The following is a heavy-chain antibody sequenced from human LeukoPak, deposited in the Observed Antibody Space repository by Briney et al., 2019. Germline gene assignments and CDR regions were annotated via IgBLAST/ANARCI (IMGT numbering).Heavy chain of an antibody. CDR2: IYYSGST. CDR1: GGSFSGYY. J-gene: IGHJ4*02. D-gene: IGHD3-10*01. CDR3: ARVLGGPAGELSLDY. Sequence: SETLSLTCAVYGGSFSGYYWSWIRQPPGKGLEWIGSIYYSGSTYYNPSLKSRVTISVDTSKNQFSLKLSSVTAADTAVYYCARVLGGPAGELSLDYWGQGTLVTVSS. V-gene: IGHV4-34*09.